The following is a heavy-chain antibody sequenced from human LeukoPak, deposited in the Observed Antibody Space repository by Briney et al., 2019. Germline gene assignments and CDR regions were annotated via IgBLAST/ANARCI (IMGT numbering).Heavy chain of an antibody. V-gene: IGHV4-31*03. CDR1: GVSLSSGGYY. D-gene: IGHD3/OR15-3a*01. J-gene: IGHJ4*02. CDR2: IYYSGNS. CDR3: ARAQSDLQFFDF. Sequence: PSQTLSLTCTVSGVSLSSGGYYWSWIRHLPGKGLEWIGYIYYSGNSYSNPSLKNRLTISVATSKNQFSLKVNSVTAADTAVYYCARAQSDLQFFDFWGQGTLVIVSS.